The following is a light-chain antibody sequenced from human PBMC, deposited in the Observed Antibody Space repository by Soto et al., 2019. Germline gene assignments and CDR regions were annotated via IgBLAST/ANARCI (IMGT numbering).Light chain of an antibody. V-gene: IGKV1-39*01. CDR2: AAS. Sequence: DIQMTQSPSSLSASVGDRVTITCRASQSISTYLNWYQQIPGKAPKLLIYAASTLQSGVPSRFSGGGSGTDFTLTISSLQPEDFATYFCQQGYSNPRTFGQGTKVEIK. J-gene: IGKJ2*02. CDR3: QQGYSNPRT. CDR1: QSISTY.